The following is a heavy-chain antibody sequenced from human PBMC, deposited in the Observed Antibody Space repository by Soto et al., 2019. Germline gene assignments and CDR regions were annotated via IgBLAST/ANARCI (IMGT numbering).Heavy chain of an antibody. V-gene: IGHV4-34*01. D-gene: IGHD2-2*01. J-gene: IGHJ4*02. CDR3: ASLGYCSSTSCYDEVATML. CDR1: GGSFSGYY. Sequence: PSETLSLTCAVYGGSFSGYYWSWIRQTPGKGLEWIGEINHSGSTNYNPSLKSRVTISVDTSKNQFSLKLSSVTAADTAVYYCASLGYCSSTSCYDEVATMLWGQRTLVTVSS. CDR2: INHSGST.